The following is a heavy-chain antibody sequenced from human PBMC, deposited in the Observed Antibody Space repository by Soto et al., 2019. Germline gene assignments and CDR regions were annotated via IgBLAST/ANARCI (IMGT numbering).Heavy chain of an antibody. CDR1: GVSVSSDIYY. Sequence: QVQLQESGPGLVKPSQTLSLTCSVSGVSVSSDIYYWRWIRHHPGKGLEWIGYIYYSGNTYYNPSLGGRVTRSLDTSKNHFSLRLRSVTPADTAVYYCARYPVVVVPAANYGLDVWGQGTTVTVSS. V-gene: IGHV4-31*03. J-gene: IGHJ6*02. CDR2: IYYSGNT. CDR3: ARYPVVVVPAANYGLDV. D-gene: IGHD2-2*01.